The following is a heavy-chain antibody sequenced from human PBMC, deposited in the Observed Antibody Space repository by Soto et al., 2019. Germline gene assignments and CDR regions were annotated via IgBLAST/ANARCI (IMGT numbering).Heavy chain of an antibody. V-gene: IGHV3-23*01. CDR2: VSGGGGST. CDR1: GLTFSSYA. CDR3: AKDSSGYSYDHNAFDI. J-gene: IGHJ3*02. Sequence: EVQLLESGGGLVQPGGSLRLSCAASGLTFSSYAMNWVRQAPGKGLEWVSGVSGGGGSTYYADSVKDRFTISRDNSKNTLYLQMNSLRAEDTAVYYCAKDSSGYSYDHNAFDIWGQGTMVTVSS. D-gene: IGHD5-18*01.